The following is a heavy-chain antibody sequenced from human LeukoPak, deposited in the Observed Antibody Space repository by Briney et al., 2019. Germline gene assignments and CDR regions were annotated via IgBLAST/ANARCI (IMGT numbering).Heavy chain of an antibody. CDR2: IYYSGST. Sequence: SSETLSLTCTVSGGSISSYYWSWIRQPPGKGLEWIGYIYYSGSTNYNPSLKSRATISVDTSKNQFSLKLSSVTAADTAVYYCARNLGGSSWVFDYWGQGTLVTVSS. V-gene: IGHV4-59*01. CDR3: ARNLGGSSWVFDY. J-gene: IGHJ4*02. D-gene: IGHD6-13*01. CDR1: GGSISSYY.